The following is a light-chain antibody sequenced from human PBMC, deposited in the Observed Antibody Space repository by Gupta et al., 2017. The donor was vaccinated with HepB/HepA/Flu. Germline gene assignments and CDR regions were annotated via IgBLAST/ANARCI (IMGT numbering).Light chain of an antibody. J-gene: IGLJ3*02. V-gene: IGLV3-19*01. CDR1: SLRSYY. CDR2: GKN. CDR3: NSRDSSGNHWV. Sequence: SSELSQAPAVSVALGQTVRITCQGDSLRSYYASWYQQKQGQAPVLVIYGKNNRPSGIPDRFSGSSSGNTASLTITGAQAEDEADDYCNSRDSSGNHWVFGGGTKLTVL.